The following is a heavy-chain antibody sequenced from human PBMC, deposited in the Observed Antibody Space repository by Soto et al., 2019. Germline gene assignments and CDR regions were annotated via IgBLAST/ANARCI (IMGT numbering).Heavy chain of an antibody. Sequence: QGHLVQSGAEVKKPGASVKVSCKGSGYTFTTYGITWVRQAPGQGLEWMGWISAHNGNTNYAQKLQGRVTVTRDTSTSTAYMELRSLRSDDTAVYYCARGRYGDYWGQGARVTVSS. CDR3: ARGRYGDY. CDR1: GYTFTTYG. CDR2: ISAHNGNT. V-gene: IGHV1-18*01. D-gene: IGHD1-1*01. J-gene: IGHJ4*02.